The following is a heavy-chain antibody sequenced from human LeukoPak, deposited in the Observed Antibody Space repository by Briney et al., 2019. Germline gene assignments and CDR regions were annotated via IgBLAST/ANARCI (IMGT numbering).Heavy chain of an antibody. CDR2: IISRAAGGAT. J-gene: IGHJ4*02. D-gene: IGHD2-15*01. Sequence: GGSLRLSCAASGFTFPNAWMTWVRQAPGKGLEWVGRIISRAAGGATDYAAAVKGRFTISRDDSTETVFLHMDTLQTEDTAVYYCTTGLDIIVVGQLVPFAFWGQGPLVTVPS. CDR3: TTGLDIIVVGQLVPFAF. CDR1: GFTFPNAW. V-gene: IGHV3-15*01.